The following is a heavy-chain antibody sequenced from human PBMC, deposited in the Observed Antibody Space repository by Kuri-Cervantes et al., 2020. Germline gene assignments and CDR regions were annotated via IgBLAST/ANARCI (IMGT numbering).Heavy chain of an antibody. CDR2: IYPGDSDT. V-gene: IGHV5-51*01. CDR1: GYSFTNYW. Sequence: GESLKISCKGSGYSFTNYWIGWVRQMPGKGLEWIGIIYPGDSDTRYSPSFQGQVTISADKSISTAYLQWSSLEASDTAMYYCARRSYYYDSSGYYHELFDYWGQGTLVTVSS. D-gene: IGHD3-22*01. CDR3: ARRSYYYDSSGYYHELFDY. J-gene: IGHJ4*02.